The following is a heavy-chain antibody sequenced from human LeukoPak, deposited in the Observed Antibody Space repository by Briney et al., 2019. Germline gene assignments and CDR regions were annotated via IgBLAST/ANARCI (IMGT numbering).Heavy chain of an antibody. V-gene: IGHV4-61*02. CDR1: GYSISSGYY. J-gene: IGHJ6*03. CDR2: IYTSGST. Sequence: SETLSLTCTVSGYSISSGYYWSWIRQPAGKGLEWIGRIYTSGSTNYNSSLKSRVTISVDTSKNQFSLKLSSVTAADTAVYYCARDLINYGSGSYSYYYYYMDVWGKGTTVTISS. D-gene: IGHD3-10*01. CDR3: ARDLINYGSGSYSYYYYYMDV.